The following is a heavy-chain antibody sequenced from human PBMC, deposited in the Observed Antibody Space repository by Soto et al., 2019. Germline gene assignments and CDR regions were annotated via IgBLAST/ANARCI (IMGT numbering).Heavy chain of an antibody. J-gene: IGHJ4*02. V-gene: IGHV3-30*18. D-gene: IGHD6-6*01. Sequence: QVQLVESGGGVVQPGRSLRLSCAASGFSFSNFATHWVRHAPGKGLEWVAVTSHDGTTKYYADSLKGRFTISRDNSKNTLDLQVNSLKTEDTAVYYCAKTSGQLHEFDFWGQGTLVTVSS. CDR3: AKTSGQLHEFDF. CDR1: GFSFSNFA. CDR2: TSHDGTTK.